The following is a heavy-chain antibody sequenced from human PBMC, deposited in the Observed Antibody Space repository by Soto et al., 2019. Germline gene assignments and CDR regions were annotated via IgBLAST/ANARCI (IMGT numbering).Heavy chain of an antibody. V-gene: IGHV1-3*01. CDR2: VSAANGNT. CDR3: ATAQYGYGYDYFDF. J-gene: IGHJ4*02. CDR1: GYTFTSYA. D-gene: IGHD5-18*01. Sequence: QVQLVQSGAEVEKPGASVKVSCKASGYTFTSYAMHWVRQAPGERLEWMGWVSAANGNTKSSQKFQGRVTITRDTSASTAYMELSSLRFEDTAVYYCATAQYGYGYDYFDFWGQGTLVTVSS.